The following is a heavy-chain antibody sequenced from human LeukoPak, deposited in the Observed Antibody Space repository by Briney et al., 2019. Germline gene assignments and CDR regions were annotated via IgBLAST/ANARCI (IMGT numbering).Heavy chain of an antibody. D-gene: IGHD3-22*01. CDR2: IYSGGST. J-gene: IGHJ5*02. CDR1: GFTVSSNY. CDR3: ARVRRSSGYSDLFDP. V-gene: IGHV3-53*01. Sequence: GGSLRHSCAASGFTVSSNYMSWVRQAPGKGLEWVSVIYSGGSTYYADSVKGRFTISRDNSKNTLYLQMNSLRAEDTAVYYCARVRRSSGYSDLFDPWGQGTLVTVSS.